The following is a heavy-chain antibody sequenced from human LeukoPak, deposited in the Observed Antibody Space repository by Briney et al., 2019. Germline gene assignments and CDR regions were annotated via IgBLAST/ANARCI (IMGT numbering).Heavy chain of an antibody. CDR2: ISSSGGST. CDR3: AKDVRRDGYTPTVYDY. Sequence: GGSLRLSCAASGFTFSSYAMSWVRQAPGKGLEWVSAISSSGGSTYYADSVKGRFTISRDNSKNTLYLQMNSLRAEDTAVYYCAKDVRRDGYTPTVYDYWGQGTLVTVSS. J-gene: IGHJ4*02. D-gene: IGHD5-24*01. V-gene: IGHV3-23*01. CDR1: GFTFSSYA.